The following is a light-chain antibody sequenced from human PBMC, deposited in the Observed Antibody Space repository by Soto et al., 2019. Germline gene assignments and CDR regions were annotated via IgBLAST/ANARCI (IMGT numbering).Light chain of an antibody. V-gene: IGKV3-15*01. J-gene: IGKJ2*01. Sequence: EIVMTQSPATLSVSTGGSATLSCRASQPVSNNFGWYRQKSGQAPTLLIYRASTRATGIPARFSGSGAGTEYTLTISGLQAEDFAVYYGQQYNNWPYTFSKGTKLQIK. CDR1: QPVSNN. CDR2: RAS. CDR3: QQYNNWPYT.